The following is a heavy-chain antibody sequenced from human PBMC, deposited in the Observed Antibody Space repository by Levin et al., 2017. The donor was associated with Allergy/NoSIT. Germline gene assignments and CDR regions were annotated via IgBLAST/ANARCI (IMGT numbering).Heavy chain of an antibody. CDR3: AKVNGYSSSFDY. Sequence: LSLTCVASGFTFDDYAMHWVRQAPGKGLEWVSGISWSSVSIGYADSVKGRFTISRDTAKNSLYLRMNSLRAEDTALYYCAKVNGYSSSFDYWGQGTLVTVSS. D-gene: IGHD6-6*01. J-gene: IGHJ4*02. V-gene: IGHV3-9*01. CDR2: ISWSSVSI. CDR1: GFTFDDYA.